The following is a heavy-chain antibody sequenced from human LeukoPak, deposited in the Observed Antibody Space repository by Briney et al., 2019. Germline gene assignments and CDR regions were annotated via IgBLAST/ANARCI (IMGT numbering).Heavy chain of an antibody. CDR3: ASHIWFEELLDVY. CDR1: GYTFTGYY. Sequence: GASVKVSCKASGYTFTGYYMHWVRQAPGQGLEWMGRINPNSGGTNYAQKFQGRVTMTRDTSISTAYMELSRLRSDDTAVYYCASHIWFEELLDVYWGQGTLVTVSS. J-gene: IGHJ4*02. D-gene: IGHD3-10*01. CDR2: INPNSGGT. V-gene: IGHV1-2*06.